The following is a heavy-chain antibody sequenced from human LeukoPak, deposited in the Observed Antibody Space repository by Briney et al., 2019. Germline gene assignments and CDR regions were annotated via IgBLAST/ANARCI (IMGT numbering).Heavy chain of an antibody. Sequence: ASVKVSCKASGYTFTGYYMHWVRQAPGQGLEWMGWINPNSGGTNYAQKFQGRVTMTRDTSISTAYMELSRLRSDDTAVYYCARVGYSYGYVIDYWGQGTLVTVSS. CDR3: ARVGYSYGYVIDY. CDR2: INPNSGGT. J-gene: IGHJ4*02. V-gene: IGHV1-2*02. CDR1: GYTFTGYY. D-gene: IGHD5-18*01.